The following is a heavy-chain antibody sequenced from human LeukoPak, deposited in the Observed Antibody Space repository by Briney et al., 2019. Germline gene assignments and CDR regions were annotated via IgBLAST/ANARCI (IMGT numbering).Heavy chain of an antibody. Sequence: ASVKVSCKASGYTFTSYGISWVRQAPGQGLEWMGWISAYNGNANYAQKLQGRVTMTTDTSTSTAYMELRSLRSDDTAVYYCARDAIGVAGLTIDYWGQGTLVTVSS. CDR2: ISAYNGNA. J-gene: IGHJ4*02. CDR3: ARDAIGVAGLTIDY. CDR1: GYTFTSYG. V-gene: IGHV1-18*01. D-gene: IGHD2-8*01.